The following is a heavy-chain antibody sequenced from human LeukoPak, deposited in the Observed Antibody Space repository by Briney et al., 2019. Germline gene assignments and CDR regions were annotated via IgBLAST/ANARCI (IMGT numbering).Heavy chain of an antibody. CDR2: ISYDGSNK. CDR3: AGRLVTAASFDY. J-gene: IGHJ4*02. V-gene: IGHV3-30*03. CDR1: GFTFSSYG. D-gene: IGHD2-2*01. Sequence: GGSLRLSCAASGFTFSSYGMHWVRQAPGKGLEWVAVISYDGSNKYYADSVKGRFTISRDNSKNTLYLQMNSLRAEDTAMYYCAGRLVTAASFDYWGQGALVTVSS.